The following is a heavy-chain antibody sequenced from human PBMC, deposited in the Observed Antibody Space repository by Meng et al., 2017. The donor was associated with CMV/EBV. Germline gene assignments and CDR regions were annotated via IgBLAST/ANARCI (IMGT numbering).Heavy chain of an antibody. CDR3: ARSGLRFLEWSHHWFDP. CDR1: YTFTGYY. V-gene: IGHV1-2*02. CDR2: INPNSGGT. Sequence: YTFTGYYMHWVRQAPGQGLEWKGWINPNSGGTNYAQKLQGRVTMTRDTSISTAYMELSRRRSDDTAVYYCARSGLRFLEWSHHWFDPWGQGTLV. J-gene: IGHJ5*02. D-gene: IGHD3-3*01.